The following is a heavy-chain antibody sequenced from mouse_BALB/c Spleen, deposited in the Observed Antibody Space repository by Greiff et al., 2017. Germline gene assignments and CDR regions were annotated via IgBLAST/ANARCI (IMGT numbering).Heavy chain of an antibody. CDR3: ARAYYGNYSWYFDV. D-gene: IGHD2-10*01. CDR1: GDSITSGY. V-gene: IGHV3-8*02. CDR2: ISYSGST. J-gene: IGHJ1*01. Sequence: EVQLVESGPSLVKPSQTLSLTCSVTGDSITSGYWNWIRKFPGNKLEYMGYISYSGSTYYNPSLKSRISITRDTSKNQYYLQLNSVTTEDTATYYCARAYYGNYSWYFDVWGAGTTVTVSS.